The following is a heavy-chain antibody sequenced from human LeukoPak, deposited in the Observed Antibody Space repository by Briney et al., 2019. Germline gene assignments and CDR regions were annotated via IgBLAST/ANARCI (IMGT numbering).Heavy chain of an antibody. Sequence: PGGSLRLSCAASGFTFSSYAMHWVRQAPGKGLEWVAVISYDGSNKYYADSVKGRFIISRDNSKNTLYLQMNSLRAEDTAVYYCARDGDYYGSGSYYAPQPYYFDYWGQGTLVTVSS. CDR3: ARDGDYYGSGSYYAPQPYYFDY. V-gene: IGHV3-30-3*01. D-gene: IGHD3-10*01. J-gene: IGHJ4*02. CDR2: ISYDGSNK. CDR1: GFTFSSYA.